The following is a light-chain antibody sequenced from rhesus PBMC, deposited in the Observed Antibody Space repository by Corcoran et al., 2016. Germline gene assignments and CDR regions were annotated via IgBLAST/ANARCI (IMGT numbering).Light chain of an antibody. V-gene: IGKV1-22*01. J-gene: IGKJ1*01. CDR3: LQYTSSPWT. CDR1: QSISNW. Sequence: DIQMTQSPSSLSASVGDTVTITCRASQSISNWLDWYQQKPGNAPKVLIYKESSLQSGVPSRFSGSGSGTDFTLTISSLQPEDFATYYCLQYTSSPWTVGQGTKVAIK. CDR2: KES.